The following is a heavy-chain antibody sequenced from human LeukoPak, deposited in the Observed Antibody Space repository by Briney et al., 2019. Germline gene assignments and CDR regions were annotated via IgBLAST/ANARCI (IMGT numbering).Heavy chain of an antibody. V-gene: IGHV3-21*01. CDR1: GFTFSSYS. Sequence: SGGSLRLSCAASGFTFSSYSMNWVRQAPGKGLEWVSSISSSSSYIYYADSVKGRFTISRDNAKNSLYLQMNSLRAEDTAVYYCARYDDIVVVPAAIDYYYYGMDVWGQGTTVTVSS. J-gene: IGHJ6*02. D-gene: IGHD2-2*02. CDR3: ARYDDIVVVPAAIDYYYYGMDV. CDR2: ISSSSSYI.